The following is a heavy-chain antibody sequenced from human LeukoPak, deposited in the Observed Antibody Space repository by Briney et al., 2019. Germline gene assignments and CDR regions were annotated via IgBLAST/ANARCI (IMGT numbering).Heavy chain of an antibody. CDR3: AGGGTTPTDF. D-gene: IGHD1-1*01. J-gene: IGHJ4*02. V-gene: IGHV1-8*02. CDR2: INPHSGNT. CDR1: GYTFSSYD. Sequence: ASVKVSCKASGYTFSSYDINWVRQASGQRLEWMGWINPHSGNTGYAPRFQDRVTITRDTSKSSVYMELDSLRSEDTAVYYCAGGGTTPTDFWGQGTLISVFS.